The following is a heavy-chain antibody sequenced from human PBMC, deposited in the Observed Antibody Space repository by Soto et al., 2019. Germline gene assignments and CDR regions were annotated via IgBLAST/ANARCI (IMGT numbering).Heavy chain of an antibody. CDR2: INHSGST. Sequence: SETLSLTCAVYGGSFSGYYWSWIRQPPGKGLEWIGEINHSGSTNYNPSLKSRVTISVDTSKNQFSLKLSSVTAADTAVYYCAREGEVRGSSSYYFDYWGQGTLVTVSS. V-gene: IGHV4-34*01. D-gene: IGHD6-6*01. CDR1: GGSFSGYY. J-gene: IGHJ4*02. CDR3: AREGEVRGSSSYYFDY.